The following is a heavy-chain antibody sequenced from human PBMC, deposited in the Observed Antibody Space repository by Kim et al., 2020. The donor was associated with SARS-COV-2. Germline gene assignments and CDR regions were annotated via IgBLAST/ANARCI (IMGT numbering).Heavy chain of an antibody. Sequence: SETLSLTCTVSGGSISSSSYYWGWIRQPPGRGLEWIGSIYYSGNTYYNPSLKSRXTISVXXSKXXXSLXXSSVXAADTAVYYCXRELXXWELXXPDXXDIWGXXTMVXVSS. J-gene: IGHJ3*02. CDR1: GGSISSSSYY. CDR3: XRELXXWELXXPDXXDI. D-gene: IGHD1-26*01. CDR2: IYYSGNT. V-gene: IGHV4-39*07.